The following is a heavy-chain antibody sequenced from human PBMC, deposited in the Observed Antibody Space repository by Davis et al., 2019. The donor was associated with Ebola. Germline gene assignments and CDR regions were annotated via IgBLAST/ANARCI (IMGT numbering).Heavy chain of an antibody. J-gene: IGHJ4*02. CDR3: ARDGRITMVQGANPFDY. CDR1: GFTFSSYG. D-gene: IGHD3-10*01. Sequence: GEPLKISCAASGFTFSSYGMHWVRQAPGKGLEWVAVISYDGSNKYYADSVKGRFTISRDNSKNTLYLQMNSLRAEDTAVYYCARDGRITMVQGANPFDYWGQGTLVTVSS. V-gene: IGHV3-30*03. CDR2: ISYDGSNK.